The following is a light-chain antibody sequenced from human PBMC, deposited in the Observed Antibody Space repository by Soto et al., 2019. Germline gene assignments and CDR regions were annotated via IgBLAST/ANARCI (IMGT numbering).Light chain of an antibody. CDR2: GAS. CDR3: QQYGSSPWT. CDR1: QTIRSNY. J-gene: IGKJ1*01. V-gene: IGKV3-20*01. Sequence: ETVLTQSPGTLSLSPGERAILSCRASQTIRSNYLAWYRQTPGQAPRLLIYGASNRATGIADRFSGSGSGTDFTLIISRLEPEDFALYYCQQYGSSPWTFDQGTKVEIK.